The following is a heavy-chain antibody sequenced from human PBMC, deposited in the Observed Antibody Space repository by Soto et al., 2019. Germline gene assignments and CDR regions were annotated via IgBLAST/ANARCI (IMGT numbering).Heavy chain of an antibody. CDR2: IYSGGIT. D-gene: IGHD6-6*01. CDR3: TRATYSSSSPYMDV. Sequence: SLRLSCAASGFTVSSNYMSWVRQAPGKGLEWVSFIYSGGITYYADSVKGRFTISRDNSKNTLYLQMNSLRAEDTAVYYCTRATYSSSSPYMDVWAKGTTVTVSS. CDR1: GFTVSSNY. V-gene: IGHV3-66*01. J-gene: IGHJ6*03.